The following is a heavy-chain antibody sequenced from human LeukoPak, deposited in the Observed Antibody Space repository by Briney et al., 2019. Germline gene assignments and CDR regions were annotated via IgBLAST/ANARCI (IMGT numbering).Heavy chain of an antibody. CDR2: INPSGGST. V-gene: IGHV1-46*01. CDR1: GYTFTSYY. D-gene: IGHD3-10*01. J-gene: IGHJ4*02. Sequence: ASVKVSCKASGYTFTSYYMHWVRQAPGQGLEWMGIINPSGGSTNYAQKFQGRVTMTRDTSISTAYMELSRLRSDDTAVYYCARAYYYGSGSYSYYFDYWGQGTLVTVSS. CDR3: ARAYYYGSGSYSYYFDY.